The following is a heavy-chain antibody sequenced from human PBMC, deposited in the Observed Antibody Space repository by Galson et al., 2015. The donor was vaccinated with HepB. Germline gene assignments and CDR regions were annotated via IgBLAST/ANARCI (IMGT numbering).Heavy chain of an antibody. CDR1: GFTFSSYS. D-gene: IGHD3-22*01. Sequence: SLRLSCAASGFTFSSYSMNWVRQAPGKGLEWVSSISSSSSYIYYADSVKGRFTISRDNAKNSLYLQMNSLRAEDTAVYYCAREDYYDSSGYYLSYYYYGMDVWGQGTTVTVSS. V-gene: IGHV3-21*01. J-gene: IGHJ6*02. CDR3: AREDYYDSSGYYLSYYYYGMDV. CDR2: ISSSSSYI.